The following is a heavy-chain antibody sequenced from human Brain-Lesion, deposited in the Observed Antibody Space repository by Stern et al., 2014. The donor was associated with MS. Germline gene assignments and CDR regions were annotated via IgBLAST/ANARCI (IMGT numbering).Heavy chain of an antibody. CDR3: ARAVRNQLLSEY. D-gene: IGHD2-2*01. CDR2: MTPYSGNT. CDR1: GYTFSSYD. Sequence: VQLVESGAEVKKPGASVKVSCKASGYTFSSYDITWVRQASGHGLEWIGWMTPYSGNTGYAQKFKGRVSMTSDPSISTVYMELTSLTSDDTAVYFCARAVRNQLLSEYWGQGTLVTVSS. V-gene: IGHV1-8*01. J-gene: IGHJ4*02.